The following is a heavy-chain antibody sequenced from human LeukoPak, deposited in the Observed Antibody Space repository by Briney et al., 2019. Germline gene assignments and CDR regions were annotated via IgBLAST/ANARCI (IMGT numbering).Heavy chain of an antibody. CDR1: GYIFTSYG. D-gene: IGHD6-19*01. Sequence: ASVKVSCKASGYIFTSYGISWVRQAPGQGLEWMGWISVYNGNTNHAQRFQGRVTMTTDTSTSTAYMELRSLRSDDTAVYYCARYSSGWYQYNWFDPWGQGTLVTVSS. J-gene: IGHJ5*02. V-gene: IGHV1-18*01. CDR2: ISVYNGNT. CDR3: ARYSSGWYQYNWFDP.